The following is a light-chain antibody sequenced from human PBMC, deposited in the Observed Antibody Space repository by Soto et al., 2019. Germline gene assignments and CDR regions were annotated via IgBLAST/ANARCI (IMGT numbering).Light chain of an antibody. V-gene: IGLV2-8*01. CDR2: EVS. CDR1: SSDVGGYNY. J-gene: IGLJ1*01. CDR3: SSYAGSNNRV. Sequence: QSALTQPPSASGSPGQSVTISCTGTSSDVGGYNYVSWYQQHPGKAPKLMIYEVSKRPSGVPDPFSGSKSGNTASLTVSGLQAEDEADYYCSSYAGSNNRVFGTGTKVTVL.